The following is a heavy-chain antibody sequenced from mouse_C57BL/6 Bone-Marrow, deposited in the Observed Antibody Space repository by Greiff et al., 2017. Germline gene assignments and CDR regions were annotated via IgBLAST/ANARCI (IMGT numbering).Heavy chain of an antibody. CDR1: GYTFTSYW. Sequence: QVQLQQPGAELVKPGASVKLSCKASGYTFTSYWMHWVKQRPGQGLEWIGMIHPNSGSTNYNEKFKSKATLTVDTSSSTAYMQLSSLTSEDSAVYYCARSKDYYGSSSYYAMDYWGQGTSVTVSS. J-gene: IGHJ4*01. CDR3: ARSKDYYGSSSYYAMDY. V-gene: IGHV1-64*01. CDR2: IHPNSGST. D-gene: IGHD1-1*01.